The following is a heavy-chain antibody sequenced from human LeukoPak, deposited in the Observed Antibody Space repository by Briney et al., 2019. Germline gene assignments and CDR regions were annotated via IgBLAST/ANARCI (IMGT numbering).Heavy chain of an antibody. J-gene: IGHJ4*01. CDR1: GGSFSGYY. CDR2: INHSGST. D-gene: IGHD2-2*01. CDR3: AREWYCSSTSCYPRGGGYDY. V-gene: IGHV4-34*01. Sequence: SETLSLTCAVYGGSFSGYYWSWIRQPPGKGLEWIGEINHSGSTNYNPSLKSRVTISVDTSKNQFSLKLSSVTAADTAVYYCAREWYCSSTSCYPRGGGYDYWGQGTLVTVSS.